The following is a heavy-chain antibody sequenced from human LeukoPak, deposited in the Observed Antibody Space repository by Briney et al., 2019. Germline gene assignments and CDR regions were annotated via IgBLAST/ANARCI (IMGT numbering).Heavy chain of an antibody. D-gene: IGHD2-2*01. J-gene: IGHJ4*02. CDR2: ISGSGGST. CDR1: GFTFSSYG. Sequence: GGSLRLSCAASGFTFSSYGMSWVRQAPGKGLEWVSAISGSGGSTYYADSVKGRFTISRDNAKNSLYLQMNSLRAEDTAVYYCASPGYCSSTSCHHFDYWGQGTLVTVSS. CDR3: ASPGYCSSTSCHHFDY. V-gene: IGHV3-23*01.